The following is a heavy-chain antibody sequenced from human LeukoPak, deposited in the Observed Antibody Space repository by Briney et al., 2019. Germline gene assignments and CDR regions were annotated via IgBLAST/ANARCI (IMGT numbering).Heavy chain of an antibody. CDR3: ARDPGYYDTSGYPAYFDY. CDR2: ISAYNGNT. J-gene: IGHJ4*02. Sequence: ASVKVSCKASGYTFTSYGISWVRQAPGQGLEWMGWISAYNGNTNYAQKLQGRVTMTTDTSTSTAYMELRSLRSDDTAVYYCARDPGYYDTSGYPAYFDYWGQGTLATVSS. V-gene: IGHV1-18*01. CDR1: GYTFTSYG. D-gene: IGHD3-22*01.